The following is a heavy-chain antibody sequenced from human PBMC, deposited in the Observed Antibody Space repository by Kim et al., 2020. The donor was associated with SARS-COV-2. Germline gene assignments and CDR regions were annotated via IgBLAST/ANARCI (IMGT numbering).Heavy chain of an antibody. J-gene: IGHJ6*02. V-gene: IGHV3-33*06. Sequence: GGSLRLSCAASGFTFSSYGMHWVRQAPGKGLEWVAVIWYDGSNKYYADSVKGRFTISRDNSKNTLYLQMNSLRAEDTAVYYCAKDLGTGYYYGMDVWGQGTTVTVSS. CDR3: AKDLGTGYYYGMDV. CDR2: IWYDGSNK. CDR1: GFTFSSYG. D-gene: IGHD3-9*01.